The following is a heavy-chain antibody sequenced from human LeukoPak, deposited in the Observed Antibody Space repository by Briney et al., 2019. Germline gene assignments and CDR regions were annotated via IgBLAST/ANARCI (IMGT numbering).Heavy chain of an antibody. CDR1: GYTFTSYG. D-gene: IGHD1-26*01. Sequence: ASVKVSCKASGYTFTSYGISWVRQAPGQGGEWMGWISAYNGNTNYAQKLQGRVTMTTDTSTSTAYMELRSLRSDDTAVYYCARDSPLVGAGYYYGMDVWGQGTTVTVSS. CDR3: ARDSPLVGAGYYYGMDV. CDR2: ISAYNGNT. V-gene: IGHV1-18*01. J-gene: IGHJ6*02.